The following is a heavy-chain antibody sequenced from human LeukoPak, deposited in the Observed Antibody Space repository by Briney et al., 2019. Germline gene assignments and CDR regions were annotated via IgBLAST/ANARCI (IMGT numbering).Heavy chain of an antibody. D-gene: IGHD1-26*01. J-gene: IGHJ4*02. CDR1: GFTFSSYA. CDR3: ARAQWERPDY. Sequence: GRSLRLSCAASGFTFSSYAMHWVRQAPGKGLERVAVISYDGSNKYYADSVKGRFTISRDNSKNTLYLQMNSLRAEDTAVYYCARAQWERPDYWGQGTLVTVSS. V-gene: IGHV3-30*01. CDR2: ISYDGSNK.